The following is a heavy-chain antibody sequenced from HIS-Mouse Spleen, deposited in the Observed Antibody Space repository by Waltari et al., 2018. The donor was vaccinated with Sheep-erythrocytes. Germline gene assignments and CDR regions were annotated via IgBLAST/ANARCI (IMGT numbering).Heavy chain of an antibody. CDR1: GFTFSSYG. CDR2: ISYDGSNK. J-gene: IGHJ4*02. V-gene: IGHV3-30*18. D-gene: IGHD1-26*01. Sequence: SGFTFSSYGMDWVRQAPGKGLEWVAVISYDGSNKYYADSVKGRFTISRDNSKNTLYLQMNSLRAEDTAVYYCAKPVGATTAFDYWGQGTLVTVSS. CDR3: AKPVGATTAFDY.